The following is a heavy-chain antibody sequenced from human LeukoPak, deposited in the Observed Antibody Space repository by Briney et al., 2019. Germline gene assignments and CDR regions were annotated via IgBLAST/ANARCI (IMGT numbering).Heavy chain of an antibody. CDR3: ARQGVVTRRADY. CDR2: IYYSGST. D-gene: IGHD2-21*02. V-gene: IGHV4-59*06. CDR1: GDSLSSYY. Sequence: KPSETLSLTCTVSGDSLSSYYWSWIRQPPGKGLEWIGYIYYSGSTYYNPSLKSRVTISVDTSKNQFSLKLSSVTAADTAVYYCARQGVVTRRADYWGQGTLATVSS. J-gene: IGHJ4*02.